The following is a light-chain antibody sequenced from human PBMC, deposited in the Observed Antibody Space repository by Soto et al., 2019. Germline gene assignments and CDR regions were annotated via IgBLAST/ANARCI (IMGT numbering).Light chain of an antibody. J-gene: IGLJ1*01. CDR2: EVS. Sequence: QSVLTQPPSASGSPGQSVTISCTGTSSDVGGYKYVSWYQQQPGKAPKLLVYEVSRRPSGVPDRFSGSKSGNTDSLTVSGLQAEDEADHYCSSYAGRKRVFGTGTKVTV. CDR3: SSYAGRKRV. V-gene: IGLV2-8*01. CDR1: SSDVGGYKY.